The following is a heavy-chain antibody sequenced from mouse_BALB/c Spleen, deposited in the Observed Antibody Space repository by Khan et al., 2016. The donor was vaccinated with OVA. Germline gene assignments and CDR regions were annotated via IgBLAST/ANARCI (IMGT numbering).Heavy chain of an antibody. CDR1: GYTFTTYW. Sequence: QVQLQQSGAEVAKPGASVKISCKASGYTFTTYWLDWVKHRPAHGLQWIGYIYPISDYTDYNQQFKDTATLTADKSSSTAYMQLNSLTSDDSAVYYCARDRIDYWGQGTTLTVSS. V-gene: IGHV1-7*01. J-gene: IGHJ2*01. CDR2: IYPISDYT. CDR3: ARDRIDY.